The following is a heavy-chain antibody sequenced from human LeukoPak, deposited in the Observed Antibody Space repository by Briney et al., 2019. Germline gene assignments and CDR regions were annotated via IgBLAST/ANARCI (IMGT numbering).Heavy chain of an antibody. Sequence: GGSLRLSCVASGFTISSNYMNWVRQAPGKGLEWVGRIRSKADNGTAEYAALVKGRFTISRDDSKKMLYLQMNSLEVNDTAVYYCTTRGYCSGAGCYSDYWGQGTLVTVSS. D-gene: IGHD2-2*02. CDR2: IRSKADNGTA. J-gene: IGHJ4*02. CDR3: TTRGYCSGAGCYSDY. V-gene: IGHV3-15*07. CDR1: GFTISSNY.